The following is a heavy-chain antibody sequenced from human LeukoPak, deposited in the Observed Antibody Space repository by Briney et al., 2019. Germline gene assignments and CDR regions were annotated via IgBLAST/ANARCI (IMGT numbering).Heavy chain of an antibody. CDR2: IYYSGST. V-gene: IGHV4-59*01. J-gene: IGHJ3*02. CDR3: AKEEVPHGFDI. Sequence: RTSETLSLTCTVSGGSISTYYWSWIRQPPGKGLEYIGYIYYSGSTNYNPSLKSRVTISLDTSKNQFSLKLSSVTAADTAGYYRAKEEVPHGFDIWGQGTMVTVSS. CDR1: GGSISTYY.